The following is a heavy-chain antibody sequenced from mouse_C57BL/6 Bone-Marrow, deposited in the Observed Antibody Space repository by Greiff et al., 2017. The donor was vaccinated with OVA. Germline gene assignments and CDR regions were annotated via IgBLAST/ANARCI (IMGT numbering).Heavy chain of an antibody. V-gene: IGHV5-9*01. CDR1: GFTFSSYT. J-gene: IGHJ2*01. CDR3: ARRRDYDRGVYYFDD. D-gene: IGHD2-4*01. Sequence: EVKLMESGGGLVKPGGSLKLSCAASGFTFSSYTMSWVRQTPEKRLEWVATISGGGGNTYYPDSVKGRFTFSRDNAKNTLYLQMSSLRSEDTALYYCARRRDYDRGVYYFDDWGQGTTLTVSS. CDR2: ISGGGGNT.